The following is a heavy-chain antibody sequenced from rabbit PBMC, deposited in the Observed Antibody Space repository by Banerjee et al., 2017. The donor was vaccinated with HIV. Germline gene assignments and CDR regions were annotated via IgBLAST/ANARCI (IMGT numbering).Heavy chain of an antibody. D-gene: IGHD4-1*01. V-gene: IGHV1S47*01. CDR3: VRDPSYYDARLDL. CDR1: GFDFSTYG. J-gene: IGHJ3*01. CDR2: IDPVFNTT. Sequence: QEQLVESGGGLVQPGGSLKLSCKASGFDFSTYGVNWVRQAPGKGLEWIGYIDPVFNTTYYASWVNGLFTISSHNAQNTLYLQLNSLTAADTATYFCVRDPSYYDARLDLWGPGTLVTVS.